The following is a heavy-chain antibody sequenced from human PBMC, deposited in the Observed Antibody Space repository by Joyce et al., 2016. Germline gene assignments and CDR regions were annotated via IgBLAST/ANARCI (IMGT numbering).Heavy chain of an antibody. V-gene: IGHV5-51*01. CDR1: GYIFANYW. CDR3: ARQRFHDY. J-gene: IGHJ4*02. CDR2: IDPAYSDT. D-gene: IGHD2-21*01. Sequence: EVQLVQSGAEVKKPGESLKISCQAPGYIFANYWIGWVRQMPGKGLEWVGIIDPAYSDTRYSPTFQGQVTISADKSISTAYLQWSSLKASDTAMYYCARQRFHDYWGQGTLVTVSS.